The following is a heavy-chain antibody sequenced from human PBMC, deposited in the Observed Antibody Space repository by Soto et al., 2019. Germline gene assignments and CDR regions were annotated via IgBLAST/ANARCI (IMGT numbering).Heavy chain of an antibody. V-gene: IGHV6-1*01. CDR1: GDSVSSNSAA. CDR2: TYYRSKWYN. D-gene: IGHD2-2*01. Sequence: SQTLSLTCAISGDSVSSNSAAWNWIGQSPSRGLEWLGRTYYRSKWYNDYAVSVKSRITINPDTSKNQFSLQLNSVTPEDTAVYYCARLPHSLGYCSSTSCLGYGMDVWGQGTTVTVSS. J-gene: IGHJ6*02. CDR3: ARLPHSLGYCSSTSCLGYGMDV.